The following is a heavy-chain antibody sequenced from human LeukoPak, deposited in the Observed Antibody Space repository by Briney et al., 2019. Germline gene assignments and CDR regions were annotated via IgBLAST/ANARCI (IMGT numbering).Heavy chain of an antibody. CDR1: GGSISSYY. CDR3: ARAGSSSPHFDY. CDR2: IYYSGST. V-gene: IGHV4-59*12. D-gene: IGHD6-13*01. Sequence: SETLSLTCTVSGGSISSYYWSWIRQPPGKGLEWIGYIYYSGSTNYNPSLKSRVTISVDTSKNQFSLKLSSVTAADTAVYYCARAGSSSPHFDYWGQGTLVTVSS. J-gene: IGHJ4*02.